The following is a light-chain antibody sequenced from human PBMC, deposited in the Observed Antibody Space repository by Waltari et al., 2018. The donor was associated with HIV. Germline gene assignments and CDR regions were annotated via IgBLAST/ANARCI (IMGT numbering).Light chain of an antibody. V-gene: IGLV1-47*01. CDR2: RNN. CDR1: TSNIGRYY. J-gene: IGLJ2*01. CDR3: AAWDDSLSVV. Sequence: QSVLTQPPSASGTPGQRVTISCSGSTSNIGRYYVYWYQQLPGTAPKLLIYRNNQRPSGVPDRFSGSKSGTSASLAISGLRSEDEADYYCAAWDDSLSVVFGGGTKLTVL.